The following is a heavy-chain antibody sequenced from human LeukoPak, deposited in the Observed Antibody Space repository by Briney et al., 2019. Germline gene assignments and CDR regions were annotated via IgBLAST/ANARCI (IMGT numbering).Heavy chain of an antibody. V-gene: IGHV3-30*18. Sequence: GRSLRLSCAASRFTISNYVMHWVRQAPGKGLEWGAVISYDGSDKYYADSVKGRFTISRDNSKNTLYLQMNSVRAEDTAVYYCAKDPRRYSRTGGYFDYWGQGTLVTVSS. D-gene: IGHD6-13*01. CDR1: RFTISNYV. CDR2: ISYDGSDK. CDR3: AKDPRRYSRTGGYFDY. J-gene: IGHJ4*02.